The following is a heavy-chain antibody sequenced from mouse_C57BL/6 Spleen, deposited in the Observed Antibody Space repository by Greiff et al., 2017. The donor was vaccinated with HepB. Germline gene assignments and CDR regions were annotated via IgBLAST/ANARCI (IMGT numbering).Heavy chain of an antibody. CDR2: IRNKANGYTT. CDR1: GFTFTDYY. V-gene: IGHV7-3*01. D-gene: IGHD1-1*01. Sequence: EVHLVESGGGLVQPGGSLSLSCAASGFTFTDYYMSWVRQPPGKALEWLGFIRNKANGYTTEYSASVKGRFTISRDNSQSILYLQMNALRAEDSATYYCARFPHYYGSIYEYFDVWGTGTTVTVSS. CDR3: ARFPHYYGSIYEYFDV. J-gene: IGHJ1*03.